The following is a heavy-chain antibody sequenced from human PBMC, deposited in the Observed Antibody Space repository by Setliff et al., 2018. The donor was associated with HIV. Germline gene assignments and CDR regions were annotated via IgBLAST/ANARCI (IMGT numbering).Heavy chain of an antibody. CDR2: IYYSGST. CDR3: ARGAIAVAGISYYYYGMDV. D-gene: IGHD6-19*01. CDR1: GGSISSSSYY. V-gene: IGHV4-39*01. J-gene: IGHJ6*02. Sequence: PSETLSLTCTVSGGSISSSSYYWGWIRQPPGKGLEWIGSIYYSGSTYYNPSLKSRVTISVDTSKNQFSLKLSSVTAADTAVYYCARGAIAVAGISYYYYGMDVWGQGTTVTVSS.